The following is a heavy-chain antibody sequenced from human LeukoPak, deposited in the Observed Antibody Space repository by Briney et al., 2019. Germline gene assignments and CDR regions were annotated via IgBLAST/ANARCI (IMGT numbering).Heavy chain of an antibody. J-gene: IGHJ5*02. CDR1: VYTFTGYY. V-gene: IGHV1-2*02. D-gene: IGHD5-12*01. Sequence: ASVNVSFKASVYTFTGYYMHWVRQAPGQGLEWMGWINPSSGVTNYAQDFQGRVTMTRDTSISTAYMELSRLRSDDTAVFYCTREARAGNWFDPWGQGTLVTVSS. CDR2: INPSSGVT. CDR3: TREARAGNWFDP.